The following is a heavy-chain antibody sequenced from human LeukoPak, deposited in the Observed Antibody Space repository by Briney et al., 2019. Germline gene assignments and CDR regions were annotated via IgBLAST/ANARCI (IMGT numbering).Heavy chain of an antibody. V-gene: IGHV1-2*02. J-gene: IGHJ4*02. Sequence: ASVKVSCKASGYTFTGHYMHWMRQAPGQGLEWMGWISPSDGTNYAQKFQGRVTMTRDTSISTAYMELSGLTSDDTAVYYCASVTYSDYDDFDSWGQGTLVTVSS. CDR2: ISPSDGT. CDR1: GYTFTGHY. CDR3: ASVTYSDYDDFDS. D-gene: IGHD3-22*01.